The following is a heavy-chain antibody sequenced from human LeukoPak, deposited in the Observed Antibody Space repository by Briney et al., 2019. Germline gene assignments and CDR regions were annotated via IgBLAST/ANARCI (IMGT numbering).Heavy chain of an antibody. Sequence: SVTLSLTCTVSGGSISSGSYYWSWIRQPAGKGLEWIGRIYTSGSTNYNPSLKSRVTISVDTSKNQFSLKLSSVTAADTAVYYCARGAWRWEMATTQFDYWGQGTLVTVSS. CDR1: GGSISSGSYY. J-gene: IGHJ4*02. V-gene: IGHV4-61*02. CDR2: IYTSGST. D-gene: IGHD5-24*01. CDR3: ARGAWRWEMATTQFDY.